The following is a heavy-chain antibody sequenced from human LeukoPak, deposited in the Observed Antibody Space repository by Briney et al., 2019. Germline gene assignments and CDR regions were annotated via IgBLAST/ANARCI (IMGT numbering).Heavy chain of an antibody. D-gene: IGHD3-10*01. CDR2: INHSGST. CDR1: GGSFSDYY. J-gene: IGHJ4*02. CDR3: ARGDLRGDY. Sequence: PSETLSLTCAVYGGSFSDYYWSWIRQPPGKGLEWIGEINHSGSTNYSPSLKSRVTISVDTSKNQLSLKLTSVTAADTAVYYCARGDLRGDYWGQGILVTVSS. V-gene: IGHV4-34*01.